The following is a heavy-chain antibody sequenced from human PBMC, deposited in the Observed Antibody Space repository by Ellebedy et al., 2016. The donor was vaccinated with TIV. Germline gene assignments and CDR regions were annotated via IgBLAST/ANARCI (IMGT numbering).Heavy chain of an antibody. V-gene: IGHV1-18*01. CDR3: ARTPPYDFWSGYSGGYYFDY. J-gene: IGHJ4*02. CDR2: ISAYNGNT. D-gene: IGHD3-3*01. CDR1: GYTFTSYG. Sequence: AASVKVSCKASGYTFTSYGISWVRQAPGQGLEWMGWISAYNGNTNYAQKLQGRVTMTTDTSTSTAYMELRSLRSDDTAVYYCARTPPYDFWSGYSGGYYFDYWGQGTLVTVSS.